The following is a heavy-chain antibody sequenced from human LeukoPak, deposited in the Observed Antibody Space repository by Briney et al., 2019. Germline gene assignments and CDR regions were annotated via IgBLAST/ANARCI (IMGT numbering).Heavy chain of an antibody. J-gene: IGHJ5*02. V-gene: IGHV3-23*01. CDR3: AKTPGSPLHSSGYYP. D-gene: IGHD3-22*01. CDR2: ISGSGGST. CDR1: GLSFSTFA. Sequence: PGGSLRLSCAASGLSFSTFAMSWVRQAPGKGLEWVSAISGSGGSTYYADSVKGRFTISRDNSKNTLYLQMNSLRAEDTAVYYCAKTPGSPLHSSGYYPWGQGTLVTVSS.